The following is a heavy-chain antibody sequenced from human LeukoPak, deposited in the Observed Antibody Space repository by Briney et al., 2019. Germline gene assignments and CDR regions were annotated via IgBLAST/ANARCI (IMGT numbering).Heavy chain of an antibody. D-gene: IGHD3-10*01. CDR1: GYTFTSYD. Sequence: ASVKVSCKASGYTFTSYDINWVRQATGQGLEWMGWMNPNSGNTGYAQKFQGRVTMTRNTSISTAYMELSSLRSDDTAVYYCARGYYYGSGSYYTNYYGMDVWGQGTTVTVSS. V-gene: IGHV1-8*01. CDR3: ARGYYYGSGSYYTNYYGMDV. CDR2: MNPNSGNT. J-gene: IGHJ6*02.